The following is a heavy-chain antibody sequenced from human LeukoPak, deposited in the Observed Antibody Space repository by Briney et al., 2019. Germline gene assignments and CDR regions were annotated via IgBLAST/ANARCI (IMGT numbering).Heavy chain of an antibody. J-gene: IGHJ6*02. Sequence: GGSLRLSCAASGFTFSSYGMHWVRHAPGKALEWVAFIRDDGSNKYYADSVQGRFTISRDNSKNTLYQQMNSLRAEDTAVYYCAKERAGMVPSLYYGMDVWGQGTTVTVSS. D-gene: IGHD5-18*01. V-gene: IGHV3-30*02. CDR2: IRDDGSNK. CDR1: GFTFSSYG. CDR3: AKERAGMVPSLYYGMDV.